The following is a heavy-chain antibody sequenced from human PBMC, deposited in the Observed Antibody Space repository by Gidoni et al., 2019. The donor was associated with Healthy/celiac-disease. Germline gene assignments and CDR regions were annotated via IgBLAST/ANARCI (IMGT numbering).Heavy chain of an antibody. CDR3: AREGYGSGSSPLDY. J-gene: IGHJ4*02. Sequence: QLQLQESGPGLVKPSETLSLTCTVPGGSISSSSYYWGWIRPPPGKGLEWIVSIYYSGSTYYNPSLKSRVTIAVDTSKNQFSLKLSSVTAADTAVYYCAREGYGSGSSPLDYWGQGTLVTVSS. CDR1: GGSISSSSYY. CDR2: IYYSGST. D-gene: IGHD3-10*01. V-gene: IGHV4-39*02.